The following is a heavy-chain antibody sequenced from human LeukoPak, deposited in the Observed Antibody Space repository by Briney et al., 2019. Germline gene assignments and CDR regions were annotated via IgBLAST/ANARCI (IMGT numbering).Heavy chain of an antibody. V-gene: IGHV4-34*01. CDR3: ARGRGLSRTPQLVYYFDY. CDR1: GGSLSGYC. J-gene: IGHJ4*02. CDR2: INPSGTT. Sequence: PSETLSLTCAVYGGSLSGYCWSWIRQPPGKGREWIGEINPSGTTNYNPSLKSRVTISVDTSKNQFSLKLSSVTAADTAVYYCARGRGLSRTPQLVYYFDYWGQGTLVTVSS. D-gene: IGHD6-13*01.